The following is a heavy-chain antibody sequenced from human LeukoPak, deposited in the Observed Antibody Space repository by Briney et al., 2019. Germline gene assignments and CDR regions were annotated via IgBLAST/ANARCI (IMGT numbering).Heavy chain of an antibody. CDR2: IIPIFGTA. CDR1: GGTFSSYA. V-gene: IGHV1-69*05. D-gene: IGHD3-16*01. CDR3: ARYQERLGELPY. Sequence: SVKVSCKASGGTFSSYAISWVRQAPGQGLEWMGRIIPIFGTANYAQKFQGRVTITTDESTSTAYMELSSLRSEDTAVYYCARYQERLGELPYWRQGTLVTVSS. J-gene: IGHJ4*02.